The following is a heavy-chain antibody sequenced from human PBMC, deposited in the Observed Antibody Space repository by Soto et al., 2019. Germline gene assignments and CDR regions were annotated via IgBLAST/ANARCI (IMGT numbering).Heavy chain of an antibody. V-gene: IGHV5-51*01. CDR1: GYSFPNYW. J-gene: IGHJ4*02. Sequence: PGESLKISCKGSGYSFPNYWIGWVRQMPGKGLEWMAMIYPHDSDTRYSPSFQGRVTISADKSGSTVFLQWSSLKASDTAMYYCTRPPHGSDGDFWGQGTQVTVSS. CDR2: IYPHDSDT. CDR3: TRPPHGSDGDF.